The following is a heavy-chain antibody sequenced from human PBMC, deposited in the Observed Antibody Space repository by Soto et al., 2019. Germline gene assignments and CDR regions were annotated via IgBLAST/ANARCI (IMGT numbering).Heavy chain of an antibody. Sequence: PGGSLRLSCAASGFTFSSYDMHWVRQATGKGLEWVSAIGTAGDTYYPGSVKGRFTISRENAKNSLYLQMNSLRAGDTAVYYCARGTGSSDYYYYGMDVWGQGTTVTVSS. J-gene: IGHJ6*02. D-gene: IGHD6-6*01. CDR3: ARGTGSSDYYYYGMDV. CDR1: GFTFSSYD. V-gene: IGHV3-13*01. CDR2: IGTAGDT.